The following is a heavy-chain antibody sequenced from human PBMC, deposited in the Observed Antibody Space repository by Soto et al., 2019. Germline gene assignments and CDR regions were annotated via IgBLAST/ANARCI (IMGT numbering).Heavy chain of an antibody. J-gene: IGHJ4*02. CDR1: GFTFSSYG. Sequence: GGSLRLSCAASGFTFSSYGMHWVRQAPGKGLEWVAVISYDGSNKYYADSVKGRFTISRDNSKNTLYLQMNSLRAEDTAVYYCAKTSSSFDYWGQGTLVTAPQ. CDR2: ISYDGSNK. CDR3: AKTSSSFDY. D-gene: IGHD6-13*01. V-gene: IGHV3-30*18.